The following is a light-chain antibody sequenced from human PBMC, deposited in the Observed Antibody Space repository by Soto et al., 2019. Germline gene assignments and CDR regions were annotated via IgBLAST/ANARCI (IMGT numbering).Light chain of an antibody. Sequence: EIVLTQSPGTLSLSPGERATLSCRASQSVSSSYLAWYQQNPGQAPRLLISGASSRATGIPDRFSGSGSGTDFTLTISRLEPEDFAVYYCQQYGSSLWTVGQGIKVEIK. J-gene: IGKJ1*01. V-gene: IGKV3-20*01. CDR3: QQYGSSLWT. CDR2: GAS. CDR1: QSVSSSY.